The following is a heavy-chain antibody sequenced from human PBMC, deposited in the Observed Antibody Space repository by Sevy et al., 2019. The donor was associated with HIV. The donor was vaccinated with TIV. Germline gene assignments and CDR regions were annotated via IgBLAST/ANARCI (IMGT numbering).Heavy chain of an antibody. CDR2: ISGSGGST. CDR1: GFTFSSYA. J-gene: IGHJ3*02. CDR3: AKNLSPRELTDAFDI. V-gene: IGHV3-23*01. Sequence: GGSLRLSCAASGFTFSSYAMSWVRQAPGKGLEWVSAISGSGGSTYYADSVKGRFTISRDNSKNTLDVQMNSLIAEDTVVYYGAKNLSPRELTDAFDIWGQGTMVTVSS. D-gene: IGHD1-26*01.